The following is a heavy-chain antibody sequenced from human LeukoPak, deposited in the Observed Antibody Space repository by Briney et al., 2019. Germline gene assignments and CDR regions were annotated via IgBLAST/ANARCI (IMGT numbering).Heavy chain of an antibody. CDR1: GFTFSSYG. CDR2: ISSSSSYI. J-gene: IGHJ4*02. CDR3: ARGGERMYYYDSSGYYYFDY. Sequence: PGGSLRLSCAASGFTFSSYGMNWVRQAPGKGLEWVSSISSSSSYIYYADSVKGRFTISRDNAKNSLYLQMNSLRAEDTAVYYCARGGERMYYYDSSGYYYFDYWGQGTLVTVSS. D-gene: IGHD3-22*01. V-gene: IGHV3-21*01.